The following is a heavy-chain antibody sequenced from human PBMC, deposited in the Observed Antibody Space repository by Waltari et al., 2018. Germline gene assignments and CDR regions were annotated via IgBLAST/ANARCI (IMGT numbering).Heavy chain of an antibody. D-gene: IGHD5-18*01. CDR2: IYYSGST. CDR1: GGSISSSRYY. J-gene: IGHJ4*02. Sequence: QLQLQESGPGLVKPSETLSLTCTVSGGSISSSRYYWGWIRQPPGKGLEWIGSIYYSGSTYYNPSLKSRVTISVDTSKNQFSLKLSSVTAADTAVYYCARLIRYSYAMWGQGTLVTVSS. CDR3: ARLIRYSYAM. V-gene: IGHV4-39*01.